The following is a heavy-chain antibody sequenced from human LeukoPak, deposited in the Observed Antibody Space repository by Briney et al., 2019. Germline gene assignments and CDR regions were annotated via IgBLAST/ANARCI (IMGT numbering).Heavy chain of an antibody. J-gene: IGHJ4*02. CDR3: ATTYYYDSSGYYSDDY. CDR2: FDPEDGET. CDR1: GYALTELS. D-gene: IGHD3-22*01. V-gene: IGHV1-24*01. Sequence: ASVKVSCEVSGYALTELSMHWVRQAPGKGLEWMGGFDPEDGETIYAQKFQGRVTMTEDTSTDTAYMELSSLRSEDTAVYYCATTYYYDSSGYYSDDYWGQGTLVTVSS.